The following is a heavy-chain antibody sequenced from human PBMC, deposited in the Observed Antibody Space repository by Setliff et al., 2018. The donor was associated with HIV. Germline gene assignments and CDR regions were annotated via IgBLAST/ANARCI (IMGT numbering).Heavy chain of an antibody. D-gene: IGHD1-7*01. CDR1: GGSISSYY. Sequence: PSETLSLTCTVSGGSISSYYWSWIRQPPGKGLEWIGYIYTRGSTNYNPSLKSRVTMSVDTSKNKFSLKLSAVTAADTAVYYCARHHELTAHGLFDSWGQGTLVTVSS. CDR2: IYTRGST. CDR3: ARHHELTAHGLFDS. J-gene: IGHJ4*02. V-gene: IGHV4-4*09.